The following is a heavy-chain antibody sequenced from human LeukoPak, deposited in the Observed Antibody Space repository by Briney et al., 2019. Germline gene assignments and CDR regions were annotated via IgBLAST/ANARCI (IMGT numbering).Heavy chain of an antibody. Sequence: PGGPLRFSCAASGLTFSSYEMNGVRQAPGKGLEWVSYISSSGSTIYYADSVKGRFTISRDNAKTSLNLQMNGLRAEDTAVYYCPRDPQSPKYDTLTEDFQHWGQGTLVTVSS. D-gene: IGHD3-9*01. J-gene: IGHJ1*01. CDR1: GLTFSSYE. V-gene: IGHV3-48*03. CDR3: PRDPQSPKYDTLTEDFQH. CDR2: ISSSGSTI.